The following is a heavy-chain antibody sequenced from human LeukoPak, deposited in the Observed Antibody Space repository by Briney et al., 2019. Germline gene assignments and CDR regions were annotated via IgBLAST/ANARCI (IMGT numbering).Heavy chain of an antibody. V-gene: IGHV3-23*01. Sequence: GGSLRLSCAASGFTFSRYAMSWARQAPGKGLEWVSGISGSGDTTYYADPVKGRFTISRDNSKNALYLQMNSLRAEDTAVYYCAKDFGDCSNGVCYGKPFDYWGQGTLVTASS. J-gene: IGHJ4*02. CDR3: AKDFGDCSNGVCYGKPFDY. CDR2: ISGSGDTT. D-gene: IGHD2-8*01. CDR1: GFTFSRYA.